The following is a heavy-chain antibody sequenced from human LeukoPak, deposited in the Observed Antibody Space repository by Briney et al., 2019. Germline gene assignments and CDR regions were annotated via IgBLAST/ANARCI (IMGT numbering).Heavy chain of an antibody. CDR2: IRHDGSQT. CDR1: GFIFTDSW. Sequence: GGSLRLSCAASGFIFTDSWMSWVRQAPGKGLEWVANIRHDGSQTYYLDSVKGRFTISRDNAKNEVYLEMNNLRGADTAVYYCATGANLFQFLGQGTLVTVSS. CDR3: ATGANLFQF. J-gene: IGHJ1*01. V-gene: IGHV3-7*01. D-gene: IGHD1-14*01.